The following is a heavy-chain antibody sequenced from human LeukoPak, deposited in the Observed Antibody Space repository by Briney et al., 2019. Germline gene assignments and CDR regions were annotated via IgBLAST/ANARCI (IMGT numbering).Heavy chain of an antibody. CDR2: IYYSGST. CDR1: GASISSSTNY. CDR3: ARRGRSGYNYGALDY. Sequence: SATLSLTCTVSGASISSSTNYWGWLGQSPGKGLEWIGNIYYSGSTYYNPSLKSRATISVDTSKNQFSLKLSSVTAADTAVYYCARRGRSGYNYGALDYWGQGTLVTVSS. J-gene: IGHJ4*02. D-gene: IGHD5-18*01. V-gene: IGHV4-39*01.